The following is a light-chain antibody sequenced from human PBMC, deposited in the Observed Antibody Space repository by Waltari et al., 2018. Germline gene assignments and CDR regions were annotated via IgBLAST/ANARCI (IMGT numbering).Light chain of an antibody. CDR1: QSITRY. CDR2: TTS. Sequence: DIQMTQSPSSLSASVGDRVTIPCRARQSITRYLNWYQQKPGKAPKLLIYTTSTLQSDIPSRFSGSGSGTDFTLTISSLQPEDFATYYCQQSFNTPRTFGQGTKLEIK. V-gene: IGKV1-39*01. CDR3: QQSFNTPRT. J-gene: IGKJ2*01.